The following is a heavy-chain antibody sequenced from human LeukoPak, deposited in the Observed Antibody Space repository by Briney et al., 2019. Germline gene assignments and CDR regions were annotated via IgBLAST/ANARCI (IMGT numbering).Heavy chain of an antibody. V-gene: IGHV4-61*02. CDR3: ARTSSSSSWYYFQH. J-gene: IGHJ1*01. Sequence: PSETLSLTCTVSGGSISSGSYYWSWIRQPAGKGLEWIGRIYTSGSTNYNPSLKSRVTISVDTSKNQFSLKLSSVTAADTAVYYCARTSSSSSWYYFQHWGQGTLVTVSS. CDR2: IYTSGST. D-gene: IGHD6-13*01. CDR1: GGSISSGSYY.